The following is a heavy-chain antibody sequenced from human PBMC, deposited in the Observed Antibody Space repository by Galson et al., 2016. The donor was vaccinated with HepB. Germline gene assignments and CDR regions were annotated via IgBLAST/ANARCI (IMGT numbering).Heavy chain of an antibody. CDR1: GGSMRNYY. CDR3: SSRIARPGTSFDY. Sequence: SETLSLTCTVSGGSMRNYYWSWIRQPPGKGFEWIGYNYYSGSTNYNPSLKSRLTISLDTSKNQFPLELPYVTAADTAVYFCSSRIARPGTSFDYWGQGTLVTVSS. CDR2: NYYSGST. J-gene: IGHJ4*02. D-gene: IGHD2-21*01. V-gene: IGHV4-59*01.